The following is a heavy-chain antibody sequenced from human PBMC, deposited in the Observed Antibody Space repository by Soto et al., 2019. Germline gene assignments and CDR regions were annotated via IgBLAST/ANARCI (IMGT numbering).Heavy chain of an antibody. CDR3: ARGVIATSAMGAFDI. CDR2: IYYSGST. V-gene: IGHV4-31*03. D-gene: IGHD2-2*01. J-gene: IGHJ3*02. Sequence: PSETLSLTCTVSGGSISSGGYYWSWIRQHPGKGLEWIGYIYYSGSTYYNPSLKSRVTISVDTSKNQFSLKLSSVTAADTAVYYCARGVIATSAMGAFDIWGQGTMVTVS. CDR1: GGSISSGGYY.